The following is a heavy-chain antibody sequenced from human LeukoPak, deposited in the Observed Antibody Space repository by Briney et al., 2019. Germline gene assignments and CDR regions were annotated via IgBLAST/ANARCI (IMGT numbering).Heavy chain of an antibody. Sequence: RSETLSLTCTVSGGSISSGSYYWSWIRQPAGKGLEWIGRIYTSGSTNYNPSLKSRVTIAVDTSKNQFSLKLSSVPAADTAVYYCASGIAADLYWGQGTLVTVSS. V-gene: IGHV4-61*02. CDR1: GGSISSGSYY. D-gene: IGHD6-13*01. CDR3: ASGIAADLY. J-gene: IGHJ4*02. CDR2: IYTSGST.